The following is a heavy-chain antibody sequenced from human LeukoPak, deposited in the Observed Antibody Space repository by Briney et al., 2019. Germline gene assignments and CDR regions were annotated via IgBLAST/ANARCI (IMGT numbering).Heavy chain of an antibody. CDR1: GYTFTAYY. D-gene: IGHD3-22*01. CDR2: ISPCGGRT. Sequence: ASVKVSCKASGYTFTAYYIHWVRQAPGQGLEWMGVISPCGGRTTYAQKFQGRVTMTRATSTSTVYMELGSLRSDDTAVYYCARSNNYYETRGYHGRTRRDFDYWGQGTLLTVSS. J-gene: IGHJ4*02. CDR3: ARSNNYYETRGYHGRTRRDFDY. V-gene: IGHV1-46*01.